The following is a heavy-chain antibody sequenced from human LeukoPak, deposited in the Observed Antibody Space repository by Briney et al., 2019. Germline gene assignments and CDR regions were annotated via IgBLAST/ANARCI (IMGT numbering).Heavy chain of an antibody. V-gene: IGHV3-74*03. Sequence: GGSLRLSCAASGFTFSSYWMYWVRQAPGKGLVWVSRINSDGRRTTYADSVKGRFTISRDNAENTLSLQMNSLRAEDTAVYYCARAISSGWYSPGIDFWGQGTLVTVSS. D-gene: IGHD6-19*01. J-gene: IGHJ4*02. CDR1: GFTFSSYW. CDR3: ARAISSGWYSPGIDF. CDR2: INSDGRRT.